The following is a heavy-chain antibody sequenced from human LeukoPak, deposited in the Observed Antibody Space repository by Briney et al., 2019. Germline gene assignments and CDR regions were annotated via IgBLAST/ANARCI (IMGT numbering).Heavy chain of an antibody. D-gene: IGHD6-6*01. CDR2: IYTSGST. CDR3: ARTGSSSLYYYCMDV. CDR1: GGSISSYY. V-gene: IGHV4-4*07. Sequence: SETLSLTCTVSGGSISSYYWSWIRQPAGKGLEWIGRIYTSGSTNYNPSLKSRVTMSVDTSKNQFSLKLSSVTAADTAVYYCARTGSSSLYYYCMDVWGQGTTVTVSS. J-gene: IGHJ6*02.